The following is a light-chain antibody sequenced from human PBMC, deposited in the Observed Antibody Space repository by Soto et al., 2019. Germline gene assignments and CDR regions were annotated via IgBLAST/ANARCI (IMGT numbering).Light chain of an antibody. CDR3: QHYNNWPRT. CDR1: QSIRTN. J-gene: IGKJ4*01. CDR2: VAS. V-gene: IGKV3-15*01. Sequence: EIVMTQSPATLSVSPGERASLSCRASQSIRTNLAWYQQKPGQAPRLLIYVASTRAAGIPARFSGSGSGTEFTLTIDSLQSEDFAIYYCQHYNNWPRTFGGGTKVDIK.